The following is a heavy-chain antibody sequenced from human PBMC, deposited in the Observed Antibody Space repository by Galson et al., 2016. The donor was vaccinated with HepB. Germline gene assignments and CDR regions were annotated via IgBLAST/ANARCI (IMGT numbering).Heavy chain of an antibody. V-gene: IGHV1-18*04. D-gene: IGHD2/OR15-2a*01. CDR2: ISAYTAHT. CDR1: GNNFSNYG. J-gene: IGHJ6*02. Sequence: SGNNFSNYGISWVRQAPGQGLEFLGWISAYTAHTIYAQKFQARVTVTTVTATSTAYLALRRLRSDDTAIYYCAKSPSMGHYFYFGMDVWGPGTAVTVSS. CDR3: AKSPSMGHYFYFGMDV.